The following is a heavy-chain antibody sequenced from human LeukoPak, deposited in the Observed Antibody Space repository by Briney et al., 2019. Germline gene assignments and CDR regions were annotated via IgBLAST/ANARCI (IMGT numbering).Heavy chain of an antibody. J-gene: IGHJ6*02. CDR1: GFTFCSYW. Sequence: GGSLRLSCAAPGFTFCSYWMNWARQAPGKGLEWVASINHNGNVNYYVDSVKGRFTISRDNAKTSLYLQMSNLRAEDTAVYFCARGGGLDVWGQGATVTVSS. V-gene: IGHV3-7*03. CDR2: INHNGNVN. CDR3: ARGGGLDV. D-gene: IGHD3-16*01.